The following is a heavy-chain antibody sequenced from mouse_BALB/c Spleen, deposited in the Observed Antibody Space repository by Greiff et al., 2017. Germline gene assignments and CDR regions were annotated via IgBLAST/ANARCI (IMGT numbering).Heavy chain of an antibody. CDR3: ARHNYGYEAMDY. CDR2: ISSGGSYT. Sequence: EVNVVESGGGLVKPGGSLKLSCAASGFTFSSYAMSWVRQTPEKRLEWVATISSGGSYTYYPDSVKGRFTISRDNAKNTLYLQMSSLRSEDTAMYYCARHNYGYEAMDYWGQGTSVTVSS. CDR1: GFTFSSYA. D-gene: IGHD1-2*01. V-gene: IGHV5-9-3*01. J-gene: IGHJ4*01.